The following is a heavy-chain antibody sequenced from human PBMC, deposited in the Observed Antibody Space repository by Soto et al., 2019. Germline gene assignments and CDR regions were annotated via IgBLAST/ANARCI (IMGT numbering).Heavy chain of an antibody. CDR3: AGDPLRYFSSTSCYTYFDY. Sequence: QVQLVQSGAEVKKPGASVKVSCKASGYTFTSYGISWVRQAPGQGLEWMGWISAYNGNTNYAQKLQGRVTMTTDTSTSTVYMELRSLRSDDTAVYYCAGDPLRYFSSTSCYTYFDYWGQGTLVTVSS. CDR1: GYTFTSYG. J-gene: IGHJ4*02. CDR2: ISAYNGNT. D-gene: IGHD2-2*02. V-gene: IGHV1-18*01.